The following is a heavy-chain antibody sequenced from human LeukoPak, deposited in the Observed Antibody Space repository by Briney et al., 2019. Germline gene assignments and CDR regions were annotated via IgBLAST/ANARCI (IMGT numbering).Heavy chain of an antibody. D-gene: IGHD2-2*01. Sequence: SETLSLTCTVSGYFISSGYYWGWIRQSPGKGLEWIGTMFHSGNTYYNPSLNSRVTLSVDTSKNQFSLQLNSVTPEDTAVYYCARGVQPVHESDAFDMWGQGTMVTVSS. J-gene: IGHJ3*02. CDR1: GYFISSGYY. CDR2: MFHSGNT. CDR3: ARGVQPVHESDAFDM. V-gene: IGHV4-38-2*02.